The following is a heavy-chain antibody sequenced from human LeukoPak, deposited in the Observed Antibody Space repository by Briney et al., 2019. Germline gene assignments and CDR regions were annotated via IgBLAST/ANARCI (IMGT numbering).Heavy chain of an antibody. CDR2: IYYSGST. CDR1: GGSISSSSYY. D-gene: IGHD1-26*01. J-gene: IGHJ3*02. V-gene: IGHV4-61*05. CDR3: ARVDGGSSRAFDI. Sequence: PSETLSLTCTVSGGSISSSSYYWGWIRQPPGKGLEWIGYIYYSGSTNYNPSLKSRVTISVDTSKNQFSLKLSSVTAADTAVYYCARVDGGSSRAFDIWGQGTMVTVSS.